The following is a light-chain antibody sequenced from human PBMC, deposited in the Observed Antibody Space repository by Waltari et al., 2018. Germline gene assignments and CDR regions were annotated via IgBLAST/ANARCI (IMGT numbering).Light chain of an antibody. V-gene: IGKV3-20*01. Sequence: EIVLTQSPGTLSLSPGDGAPLSCRASQNVHNNDLAWYQQRPGQAPRLLIYGASSRATGIPDRFSGSGSGTDFTLSISRLEPEDFAVYYCQQYGASPTFGGGTKVEMK. J-gene: IGKJ4*01. CDR2: GAS. CDR1: QNVHNND. CDR3: QQYGASPT.